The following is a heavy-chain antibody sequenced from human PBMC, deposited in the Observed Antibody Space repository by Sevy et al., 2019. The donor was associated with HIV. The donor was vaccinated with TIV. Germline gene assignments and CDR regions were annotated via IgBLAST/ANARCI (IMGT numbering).Heavy chain of an antibody. J-gene: IGHJ3*02. V-gene: IGHV4-59*01. D-gene: IGHD3-22*01. CDR1: GGSISSYY. CDR2: IYYRGST. Sequence: SETLSLTCTVSGGSISSYYWSWIRQPPGKGLEWIGYIYYRGSTNYNPSLKSRVTISVDTSKNQFSLKLSSVTAADTAVYYCATEYYYDSRGRAFDIWGQGTMVTVSS. CDR3: ATEYYYDSRGRAFDI.